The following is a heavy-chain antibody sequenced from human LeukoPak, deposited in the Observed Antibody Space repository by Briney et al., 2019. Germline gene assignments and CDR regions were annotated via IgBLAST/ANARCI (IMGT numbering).Heavy chain of an antibody. CDR1: GGSFSGYY. CDR2: INHSGST. D-gene: IGHD2-15*01. J-gene: IGHJ4*02. V-gene: IGHV4-34*01. CDR3: ARLTEGW. Sequence: PSETLSLTCAVYGGSFSGYYWSWIRQPPGKGLEWIGEINHSGSTNYNPSLKSRVTISVDTSKNQFSLKLSSVTAADTAVYYCARLTEGWWGQGALVTVSS.